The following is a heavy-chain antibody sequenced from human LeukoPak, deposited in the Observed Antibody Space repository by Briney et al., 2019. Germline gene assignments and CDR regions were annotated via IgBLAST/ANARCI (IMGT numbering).Heavy chain of an antibody. D-gene: IGHD7-27*01. CDR3: ARTGEDYYYYMDV. V-gene: IGHV4-59*01. CDR1: GGSISSYY. J-gene: IGHJ6*03. Sequence: SGTLSLTCGVSGGSISSYYWSWIRQPPGKGLEWIGYIYYSGSTNYNPSLKSRVTISVDTSKNQFSLKLSSVTAADTAVYYCARTGEDYYYYMDVWGKGTTVTVSS. CDR2: IYYSGST.